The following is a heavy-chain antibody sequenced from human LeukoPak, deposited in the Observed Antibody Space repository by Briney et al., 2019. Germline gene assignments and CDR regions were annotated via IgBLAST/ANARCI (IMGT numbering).Heavy chain of an antibody. V-gene: IGHV3-48*03. CDR3: HSSSWYEVY. J-gene: IGHJ4*02. CDR1: GFTFSSYE. D-gene: IGHD6-13*01. Sequence: PGGSLRLSCAASGFTFSSYEMNWVGQAPGKGLEWVSYISSSGSTIYYADSVKGRFTISRDNAKNSLYLQMNSLRAEDTAVYYCHSSSWYEVYWGQGTLVTVSS. CDR2: ISSSGSTI.